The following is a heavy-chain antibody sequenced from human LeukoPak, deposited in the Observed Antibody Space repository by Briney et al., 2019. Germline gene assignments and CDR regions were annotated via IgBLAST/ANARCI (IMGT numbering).Heavy chain of an antibody. J-gene: IGHJ6*03. D-gene: IGHD6-13*01. CDR3: ARLLSSAGTYYMDV. Sequence: GESLKISCKGSGYSFTSNWIGWVRQMPGKGLEWMGLIYPDDFDTTYSPSFQGQVTISADKSISTAYLQWSSLKASDTAMYYCARLLSSAGTYYMDVWGKGTTVTVSS. CDR2: IYPDDFDT. V-gene: IGHV5-51*01. CDR1: GYSFTSNW.